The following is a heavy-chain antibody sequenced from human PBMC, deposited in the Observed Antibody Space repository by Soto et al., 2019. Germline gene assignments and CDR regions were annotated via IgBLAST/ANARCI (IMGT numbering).Heavy chain of an antibody. CDR3: ARGITIYRG. CDR2: INHSGST. CDR1: GGSFSGYY. V-gene: IGHV4-34*01. J-gene: IGHJ4*02. Sequence: QVQLQQWGAGLLKPSETLSLTCAVYGGSFSGYYWSWIRQPPGKGLEWIGEINHSGSTNYNPSLKRRVTISVATAKDQFSLKLRSVSAADTAVYYCARGITIYRGWGQGPLVTVSS. D-gene: IGHD3-9*01.